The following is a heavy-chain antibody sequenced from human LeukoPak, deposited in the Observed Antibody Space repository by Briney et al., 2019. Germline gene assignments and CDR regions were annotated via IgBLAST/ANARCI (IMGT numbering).Heavy chain of an antibody. CDR2: VYSSGYT. CDR1: GGSIGNYC. V-gene: IGHV4-59*08. Sequence: ASETLSLTCTLSGGSIGNYCWSWIRQPPGKGLEWIGYVYSSGYTNYNPSLKSRVTISVDTSNNQFSLRLSSVTAADTAVYYCARLTRFVSGVLNPLDSWGQGTLVTVSS. D-gene: IGHD3-3*01. CDR3: ARLTRFVSGVLNPLDS. J-gene: IGHJ4*02.